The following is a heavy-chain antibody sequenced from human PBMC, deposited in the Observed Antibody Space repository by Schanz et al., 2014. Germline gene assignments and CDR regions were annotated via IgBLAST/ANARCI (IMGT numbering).Heavy chain of an antibody. D-gene: IGHD2-2*02. CDR3: AGGEYQLLYGN. Sequence: EVQLVESGGSLVQPGGSLRLSCAASGFTFRSYSMNWVRQAPGKGLEWISYISSTSRATYYADSVKGRSTISRDNAKNSLFLQMNSLRAEDTAVYYCAGGEYQLLYGNWGQGTLVTVSS. CDR1: GFTFRSYS. V-gene: IGHV3-48*01. J-gene: IGHJ4*02. CDR2: ISSTSRAT.